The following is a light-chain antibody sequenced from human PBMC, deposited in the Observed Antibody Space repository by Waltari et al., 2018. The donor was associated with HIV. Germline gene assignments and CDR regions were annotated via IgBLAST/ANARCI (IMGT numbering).Light chain of an antibody. CDR3: AAWDDSLSGWV. CDR1: SSNVGGNG. V-gene: IGLV1-44*01. Sequence: QSVLTQPPSASVTPGQSVTIPCSGSSSNVGGNGVSRYHHVTRTAPKLLMYGDDQRPSGVPARFSGSKSGTSASLAISGLQSEDEADYYCAAWDDSLSGWVFGGGTKVTVL. J-gene: IGLJ3*02. CDR2: GDD.